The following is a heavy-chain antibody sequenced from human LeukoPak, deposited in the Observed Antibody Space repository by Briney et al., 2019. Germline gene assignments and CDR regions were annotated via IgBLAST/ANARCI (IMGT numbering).Heavy chain of an antibody. CDR1: GYTFTDYY. CDR2: INPNSGGT. Sequence: ASVRVSCKASGYTFTDYYMHWARQAPGQGLEWMGWINPNSGGTNYAQKFQGRVTMTRDTSISTAYMELSRLRSDDTAVYYCARVPSGQWLDYYYYYYMDVWGKGTTVTVSS. CDR3: ARVPSGQWLDYYYYYYMDV. D-gene: IGHD6-19*01. V-gene: IGHV1-2*02. J-gene: IGHJ6*03.